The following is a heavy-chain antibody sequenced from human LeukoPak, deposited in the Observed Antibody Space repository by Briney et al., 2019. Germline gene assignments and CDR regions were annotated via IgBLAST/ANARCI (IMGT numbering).Heavy chain of an antibody. CDR1: GFTFSSYA. CDR2: MSLVGNNE. CDR3: VREGFSSGRAGSFDV. V-gene: IGHV3-30-3*01. D-gene: IGHD6-19*01. J-gene: IGHJ3*01. Sequence: PGRSLRLSCAASGFTFSSYAMHWVRRSPGKGLEWLALMSLVGNNEHCGDSVRDRCTISSDDSKNTVYLELSRLTLEDTAVYYCVREGFSSGRAGSFDVWGHGTMVTVSS.